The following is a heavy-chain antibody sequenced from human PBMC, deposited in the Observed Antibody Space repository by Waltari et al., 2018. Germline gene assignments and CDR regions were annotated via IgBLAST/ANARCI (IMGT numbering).Heavy chain of an antibody. J-gene: IGHJ3*02. CDR3: ATGRSCSTSCSRWTAAFDI. V-gene: IGHV1-69-2*01. Sequence: EVQLVQSGAEVKKPGATVKISCKVSGYTFTDYYMHWVQQAPGQGLEWMGLVDPEEGETIYAEKCQGRVTITAETSTDTAYMELSSLRSEDTAVYYCATGRSCSTSCSRWTAAFDIWGQGTMVTVSS. D-gene: IGHD2-2*01. CDR2: VDPEEGET. CDR1: GYTFTDYY.